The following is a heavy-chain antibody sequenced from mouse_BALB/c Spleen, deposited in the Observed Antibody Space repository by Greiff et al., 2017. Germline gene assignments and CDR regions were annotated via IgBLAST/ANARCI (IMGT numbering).Heavy chain of an antibody. CDR2: IWAGGST. D-gene: IGHD2-3*01. CDR3: ARWLLQGGFAY. CDR1: GFSLTSYG. J-gene: IGHJ3*01. V-gene: IGHV2-9*02. Sequence: QVQLKESGPGLVAPSQSLSITCTVSGFSLTSYGVHWVRPPPGKGLEWLGVIWAGGSTNYNSALMSILSISKDNSKGQVFLNMNSLQTDDTAMYYCARWLLQGGFAYWGQGTLVTVSA.